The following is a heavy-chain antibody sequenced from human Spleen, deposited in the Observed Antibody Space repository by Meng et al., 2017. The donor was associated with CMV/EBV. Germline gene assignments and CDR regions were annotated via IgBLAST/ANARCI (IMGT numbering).Heavy chain of an antibody. Sequence: KVSCKGSGYSFTSYWIGWVRQMPGKGLEWMGIIYPGDSDTRYSPSFQGQVTISADKSISTAYLQWSSLKASDTALYYCARGDFAWGIGAFDIWGQGTMVTVSS. CDR2: IYPGDSDT. CDR3: ARGDFAWGIGAFDI. CDR1: GYSFTSYW. V-gene: IGHV5-51*01. D-gene: IGHD6-13*01. J-gene: IGHJ3*02.